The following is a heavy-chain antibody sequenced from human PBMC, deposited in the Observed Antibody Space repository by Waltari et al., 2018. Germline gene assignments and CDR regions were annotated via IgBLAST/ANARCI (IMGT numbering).Heavy chain of an antibody. D-gene: IGHD2-2*01. Sequence: QVQLVQSGPEVKKPGASVKVSCKASGYDFPNFGIRWVRPAPGQGLEWIGWLSTNPGNPNSAPRLQDRVTMTTDTSTTTAYLELSSLRSDDTAIYYCARDLHIAIVPVPLDGIAHYYGMDVWGQGTAVTVSS. V-gene: IGHV1-18*01. CDR2: LSTNPGNP. CDR3: ARDLHIAIVPVPLDGIAHYYGMDV. J-gene: IGHJ6*02. CDR1: GYDFPNFG.